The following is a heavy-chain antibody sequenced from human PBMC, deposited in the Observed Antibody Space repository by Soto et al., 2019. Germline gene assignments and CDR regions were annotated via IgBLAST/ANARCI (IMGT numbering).Heavy chain of an antibody. D-gene: IGHD3-3*01. CDR3: ARGGGVGVAGAAAFDM. Sequence: QLHLVQSGAVVKKPGASVTVSCSASGYPVTAYYMHWVRQAPGGGLEWMGGINPATGAAKMTQTFRGRAPMHRDTSTSTGFMELRGRTSGGAGFFYWARGGGVGVAGAAAFDMWGQRTLVTVS. V-gene: IGHV1-2*02. CDR2: INPATGAA. CDR1: GYPVTAYY. J-gene: IGHJ3*02.